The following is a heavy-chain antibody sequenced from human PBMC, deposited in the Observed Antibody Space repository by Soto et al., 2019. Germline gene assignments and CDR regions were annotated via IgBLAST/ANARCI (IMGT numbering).Heavy chain of an antibody. J-gene: IGHJ6*02. CDR1: GFTFSSYW. D-gene: IGHD6-13*01. Sequence: GGSLRLSCAASGFTFSSYWMSWVRQAPGKGLEWVANIKQDGSEKYYVDSVKGRFTISRDNAKNSLYLQMNSLRAEDTAVYYCARDFVIAAAPTTRKNYYYYGMDVWGQGTTVTVSS. CDR3: ARDFVIAAAPTTRKNYYYYGMDV. V-gene: IGHV3-7*05. CDR2: IKQDGSEK.